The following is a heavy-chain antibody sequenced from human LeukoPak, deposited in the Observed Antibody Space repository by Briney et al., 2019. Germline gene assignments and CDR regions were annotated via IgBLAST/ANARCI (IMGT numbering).Heavy chain of an antibody. CDR3: ANDPRGYSYGYMDY. Sequence: GGSLRLSCAASGFTFSSYAMHWVRQAPGKGLEWVAVISYDGSNKYYADSVKGRFTISRDNSKNTLYLQMNSLRAEDTAVYYCANDPRGYSYGYMDYWGQGTLVTVSS. CDR2: ISYDGSNK. J-gene: IGHJ4*02. V-gene: IGHV3-30*04. CDR1: GFTFSSYA. D-gene: IGHD5-18*01.